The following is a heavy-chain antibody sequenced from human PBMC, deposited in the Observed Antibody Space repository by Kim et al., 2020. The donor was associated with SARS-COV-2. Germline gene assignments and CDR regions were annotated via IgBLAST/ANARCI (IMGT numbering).Heavy chain of an antibody. V-gene: IGHV3-21*04. CDR1: GFTFSSYS. J-gene: IGHJ4*02. CDR2: ISRSSSYI. Sequence: GGSLRLSCAASGFTFSSYSMNWVRQAPGKGLEWVSSISRSSSYIYYADSVKGRFTISRDNAKNSLYLQMNSLRAEDTAVYYCARDSIVDILTGYYGYWGQGTLVTVSS. CDR3: ARDSIVDILTGYYGY. D-gene: IGHD3-9*01.